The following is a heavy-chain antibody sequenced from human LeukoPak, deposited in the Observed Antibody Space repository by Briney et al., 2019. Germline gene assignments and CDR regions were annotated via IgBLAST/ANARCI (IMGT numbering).Heavy chain of an antibody. V-gene: IGHV5-51*01. D-gene: IGHD6-25*01. CDR2: TYPGDSDT. CDR1: GYSFASYW. J-gene: IGHJ4*02. Sequence: GESLKISCQGSGYSFASYWIAWVRQMPGKGLEWMGITYPGDSDTKYSPSFQGQVTISADKSISTAYLQWNSLKASDTAMYYCARHKSSDLSAGDCWGQGTLVTVSS. CDR3: ARHKSSDLSAGDC.